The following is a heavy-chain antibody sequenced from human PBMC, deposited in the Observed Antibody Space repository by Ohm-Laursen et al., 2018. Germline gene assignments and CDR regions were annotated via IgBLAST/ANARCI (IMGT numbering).Heavy chain of an antibody. CDR2: INPNSGGT. D-gene: IGHD2-2*02. V-gene: IGHV1-2*02. J-gene: IGHJ6*02. Sequence: SVKVSCKASGYTFTSYYMHWVRQAPGQGLEWMGWINPNSGGTNYAQKFQGRVTMTRDTSTSTVYLDLSSLRSEDTAVYFCARDRGIVVVPAAIPPAHFYYGMDVWGQGTTVTVSS. CDR1: GYTFTSYY. CDR3: ARDRGIVVVPAAIPPAHFYYGMDV.